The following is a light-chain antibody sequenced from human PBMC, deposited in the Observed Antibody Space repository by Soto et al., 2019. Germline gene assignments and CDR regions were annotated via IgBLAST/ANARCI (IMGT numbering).Light chain of an antibody. J-gene: IGLJ1*01. V-gene: IGLV2-23*01. CDR1: TYDIRSYQL. CDR3: CSNSGFSTPYV. CDR2: DDI. Sequence: QSALTQPASGSGSPGQSITISCTGITYDIRSYQLVSWYQQYPGKAPKLIIYDDIKRPSGVSSRFSGSKSGNTASLTISGLQAEDEADYLCCSNSGFSTPYVFESGTKVTVL.